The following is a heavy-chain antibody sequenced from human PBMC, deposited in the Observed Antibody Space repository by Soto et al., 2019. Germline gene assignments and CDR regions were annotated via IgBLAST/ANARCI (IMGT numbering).Heavy chain of an antibody. V-gene: IGHV3-7*01. CDR3: ARGLGYCSSTSCSRRVLMDV. J-gene: IGHJ6*02. D-gene: IGHD2-2*01. Sequence: PGGSLRLSCAASGFSVTSYAMSWVRQAPGKGLEWVANIKQDGSEKYYVDSVKGRFTISRDNAKNSLYLQMNSLRAEDTAVYYCARGLGYCSSTSCSRRVLMDVWGQGTTVTVSS. CDR2: IKQDGSEK. CDR1: GFSVTSYA.